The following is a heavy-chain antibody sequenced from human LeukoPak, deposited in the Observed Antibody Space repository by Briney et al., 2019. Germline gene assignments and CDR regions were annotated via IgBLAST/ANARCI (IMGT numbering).Heavy chain of an antibody. CDR2: VYFSGST. CDR3: ARDAMALGFARFPIFNY. J-gene: IGHJ4*02. Sequence: KTSETLSLTCSVSGGSIGSYYWSWIRQSPGKGLEWLGNVYFSGSTNYNPSLKSRVTISVDTSNNQFSLKLTSVTAADTAVYYCARDAMALGFARFPIFNYWGQGTLVTVSS. CDR1: GGSIGSYY. D-gene: IGHD3-3*01. V-gene: IGHV4-59*01.